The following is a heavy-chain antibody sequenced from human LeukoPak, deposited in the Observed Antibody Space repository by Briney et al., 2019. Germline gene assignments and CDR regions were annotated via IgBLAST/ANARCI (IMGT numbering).Heavy chain of an antibody. Sequence: KSSETLSLTCAVYGGSFRGYYWGWIRQPPGKGLEWIGSIYYSGSTYYNPSLKSRVTISVDTSKNQFSLKLSSVTAADTAVYYCARDPLLGWNYAPFDYWGQGTLVTVSS. D-gene: IGHD1-7*01. CDR1: GGSFRGYY. CDR2: IYYSGST. CDR3: ARDPLLGWNYAPFDY. V-gene: IGHV4-34*01. J-gene: IGHJ4*02.